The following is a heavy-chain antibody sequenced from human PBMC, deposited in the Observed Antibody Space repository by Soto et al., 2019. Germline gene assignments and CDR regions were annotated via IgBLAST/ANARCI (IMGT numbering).Heavy chain of an antibody. CDR3: AKLVHRDAFDI. CDR2: IASSGSTI. D-gene: IGHD3-3*02. V-gene: IGHV3-48*01. CDR1: GFTFSSYN. J-gene: IGHJ3*02. Sequence: GGSLRLSCAASGFTFSSYNSNWVRQAPGKGLEWVSFIASSGSTIYYADSVKGRFTISRDNAKNTLYLQMNSLRAEDTAVYYCAKLVHRDAFDIWGQGTMVTVS.